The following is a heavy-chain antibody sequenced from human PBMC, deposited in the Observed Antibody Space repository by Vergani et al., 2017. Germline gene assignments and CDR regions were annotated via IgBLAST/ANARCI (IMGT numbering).Heavy chain of an antibody. CDR1: GFTSSYYG. V-gene: IGHV3-21*01. D-gene: IGHD3-10*01. Sequence: VHLVESGGGVVQPGRSLRLSCVVSGFTSSYYGMNWVRQAPGKGLEWVSSISSSSSYIYYADSVKGRFTISRDNAKNSLYLQMNSLRAEDTAVYYCARGITMVRGVTAAWGQGTLVTVSS. J-gene: IGHJ5*02. CDR3: ARGITMVRGVTAA. CDR2: ISSSSSYI.